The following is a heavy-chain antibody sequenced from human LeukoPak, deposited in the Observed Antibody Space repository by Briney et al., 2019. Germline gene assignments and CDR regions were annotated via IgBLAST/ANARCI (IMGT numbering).Heavy chain of an antibody. J-gene: IGHJ4*02. CDR1: GGTFSSYA. CDR2: IIPIFGTT. CDR3: ASVAGAGYFDY. D-gene: IGHD6-13*01. Sequence: GASVKVSCKASGGTFSSYAISWVRQAPGQGLEWMGRIIPIFGTTNYAQKFQGRVTITTDESTSTAYMELSSLRSEDTAVYYCASVAGAGYFDYWGQGTLVTVSS. V-gene: IGHV1-69*05.